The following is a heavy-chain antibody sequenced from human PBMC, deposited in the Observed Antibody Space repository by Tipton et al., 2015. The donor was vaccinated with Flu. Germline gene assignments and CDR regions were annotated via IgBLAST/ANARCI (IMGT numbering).Heavy chain of an antibody. Sequence: TLSLTCTVSGDFVSSYYWGWIRQPPGKGLEWIATIHRSGTTYYNPSLKSRVIISVDTSKNQFSLEMRSVTAADMAVYYCARRDFSNYVSDPKNWFDPWGQGTLVTVSS. CDR2: IHRSGTT. V-gene: IGHV4-38-2*02. D-gene: IGHD4-11*01. CDR1: GDFVSSYY. J-gene: IGHJ5*02. CDR3: ARRDFSNYVSDPKNWFDP.